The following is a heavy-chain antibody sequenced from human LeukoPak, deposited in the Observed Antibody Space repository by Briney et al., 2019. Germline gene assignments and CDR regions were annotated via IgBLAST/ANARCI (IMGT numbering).Heavy chain of an antibody. V-gene: IGHV4-59*01. J-gene: IGHJ4*02. CDR3: ARDLHMDTVVGGAGYFDH. CDR2: IYYSGST. CDR1: GGSISSYY. Sequence: SETLSLTCTVSGGSISSYYRSWIRQPPGKGLEWIGYIYYSGSTNYNPSLKSRVTISVDTSKNQFSLKLSSVTAADTAVYYCARDLHMDTVVGGAGYFDHWGQGTLVTVSS. D-gene: IGHD4-23*01.